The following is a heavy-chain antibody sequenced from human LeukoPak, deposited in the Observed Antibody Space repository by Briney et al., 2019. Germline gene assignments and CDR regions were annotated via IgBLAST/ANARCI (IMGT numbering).Heavy chain of an antibody. D-gene: IGHD2-15*01. V-gene: IGHV3-23*01. Sequence: GDSLRLSCAVSGFTFKNYAMNWVRQPPGKGLEWVSGISGSGGSTYYADSVKGRFTISRDNSKNTLYLQMNSLRAEDTAVYYCAKARVVAATNWFDPWGQGTLVTVSS. J-gene: IGHJ5*02. CDR2: ISGSGGST. CDR1: GFTFKNYA. CDR3: AKARVVAATNWFDP.